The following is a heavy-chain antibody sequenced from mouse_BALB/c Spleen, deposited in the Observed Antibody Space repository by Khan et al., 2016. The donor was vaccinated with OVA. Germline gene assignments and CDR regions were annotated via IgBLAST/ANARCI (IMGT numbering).Heavy chain of an antibody. CDR2: IRSTGGYT. J-gene: IGHJ3*01. V-gene: IGHV5-9*02. CDR3: ATPSYYGNPWFTY. CDR1: GFTFNSYD. Sequence: VELVESGGGLVKPGASLKLSCEVSGFTFNSYDISWVSQTPEKRLEWVATIRSTGGYTYYPDSVKGRFTISRDTARNTVYLQMSSLRSEDTALYYDATPSYYGNPWFTYWGQGTLVTVSA. D-gene: IGHD2-10*01.